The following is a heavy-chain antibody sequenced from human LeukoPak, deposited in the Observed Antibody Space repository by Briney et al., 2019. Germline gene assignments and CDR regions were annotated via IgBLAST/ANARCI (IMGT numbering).Heavy chain of an antibody. V-gene: IGHV3-23*01. J-gene: IGHJ6*03. CDR3: AKDYYYMDV. CDR1: GFTFSLYS. Sequence: GGSLRLSCAASGFTFSLYSMNWVRQAPGKGLEWVSAISGTGDSTYYADSVKGRFTISRDNSQNTLYLQMNTLRAEDTAVYYCAKDYYYMDVWGKGTTVTVSS. CDR2: ISGTGDST.